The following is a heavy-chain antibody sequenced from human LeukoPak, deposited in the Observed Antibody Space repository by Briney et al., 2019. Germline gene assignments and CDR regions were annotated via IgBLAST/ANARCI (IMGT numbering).Heavy chain of an antibody. D-gene: IGHD3-22*01. CDR1: GFTFSSYW. CDR2: IKQDGSEK. V-gene: IGHV3-7*01. Sequence: GGSLRLSCAASGFTFSSYWMSWVRQAPGKGLEWVANIKQDGSEKYYVDSVKGRFTISRDNAKNSLYLQMNSLRAEDTAVYYCAKVSGVDYYDMEGWGLVDYFDYWGQGTLVTVSS. J-gene: IGHJ4*02. CDR3: AKVSGVDYYDMEGWGLVDYFDY.